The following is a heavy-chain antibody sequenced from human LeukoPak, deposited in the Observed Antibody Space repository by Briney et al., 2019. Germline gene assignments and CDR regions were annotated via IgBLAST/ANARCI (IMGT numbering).Heavy chain of an antibody. CDR2: IYWDDDK. D-gene: IGHD3-3*01. V-gene: IGHV2-5*02. CDR1: GFSLSTSGVG. J-gene: IGHJ4*02. CDR3: AHRGSGGYEFLEWLVYFDY. Sequence: SGPTLVKPTQTLTLTCTFSGFSLSTSGVGVGWIRQPPGKALEWLALIYWDDDKRHSPSLKSRLTITKDTSKNQVVLTMTNMDPVDTATYYCAHRGSGGYEFLEWLVYFDYWGQGTLVTVSS.